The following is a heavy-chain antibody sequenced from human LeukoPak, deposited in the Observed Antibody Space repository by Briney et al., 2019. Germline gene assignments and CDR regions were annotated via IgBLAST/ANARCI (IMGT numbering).Heavy chain of an antibody. J-gene: IGHJ4*02. CDR1: GGSFSGYY. D-gene: IGHD1-1*01. CDR3: ARGLVSWNDIYFDY. Sequence: PSETLSLTCAVYGGSFSGYYWSWILQPPGKGLEWIGEINHSGSTNYNPSLKSRVTISVDTSKNQFSLKLSSVTAADTAVYYCARGLVSWNDIYFDYWGQGTLVTVSS. CDR2: INHSGST. V-gene: IGHV4-34*01.